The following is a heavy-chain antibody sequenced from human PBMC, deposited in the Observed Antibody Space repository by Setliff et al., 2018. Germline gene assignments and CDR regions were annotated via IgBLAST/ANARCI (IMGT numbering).Heavy chain of an antibody. CDR1: GGSISSRSYY. CDR2: IFQSGIT. Sequence: PSETLSLTCTVSGGSISSRSYYWGWIRQSPGKGLEWIGNIFQSGITFYNPSLKSRVTMSLDTSKNQFSLKLRSVTAADTAVYYCARLGGLLVATMPFDYWGQGTLVTVSS. J-gene: IGHJ4*02. D-gene: IGHD5-12*01. V-gene: IGHV4-39*01. CDR3: ARLGGLLVATMPFDY.